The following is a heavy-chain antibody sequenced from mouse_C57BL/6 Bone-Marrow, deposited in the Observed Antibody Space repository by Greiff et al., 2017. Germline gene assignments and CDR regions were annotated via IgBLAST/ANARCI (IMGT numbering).Heavy chain of an antibody. CDR3: ARGDCGSSYAMDY. J-gene: IGHJ4*01. Sequence: EVQLVESGGGLVQPGGSLKLSCAASGFTFSDYGMAWVRQAPRKGPEWVAFISNLAYSIYYADTVKGRFTISRENAKNTLYLEMSSLRSEDTAMYYCARGDCGSSYAMDYWGQGTSVTVSS. CDR1: GFTFSDYG. D-gene: IGHD1-1*01. V-gene: IGHV5-15*04. CDR2: ISNLAYSI.